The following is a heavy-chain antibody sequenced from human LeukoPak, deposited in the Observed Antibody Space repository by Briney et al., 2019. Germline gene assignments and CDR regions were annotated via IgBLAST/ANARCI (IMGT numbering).Heavy chain of an antibody. CDR2: INPNSGGT. CDR1: GYTFTGYY. J-gene: IGHJ6*02. Sequence: ASVKVSCKASGYTFTGYYVHWVRQAPGQGLEWMGWINPNSGGTNYAQKFQGRVTMTRDTSISTAYMELSSLRSDGTAVYYCARVEFSPRYAMDVWGQGTTVTVSS. V-gene: IGHV1-2*02. CDR3: ARVEFSPRYAMDV. D-gene: IGHD3-10*01.